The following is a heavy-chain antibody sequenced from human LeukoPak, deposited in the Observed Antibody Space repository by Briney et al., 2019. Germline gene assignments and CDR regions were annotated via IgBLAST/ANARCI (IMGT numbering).Heavy chain of an antibody. J-gene: IGHJ4*02. CDR2: IYYSGST. CDR3: ARHAPTTVTTGKFDC. V-gene: IGHV4-59*08. CDR1: GGSISSYY. Sequence: SETLSLTCTVSGGSISSYYWSWIRQPPGKGLEWIGYIYYSGSTNYNPSLKGRVTISVDTSKNQFSLRLSSVTAADAAVYYCARHAPTTVTTGKFDCWGQGTLVTVSS. D-gene: IGHD4-11*01.